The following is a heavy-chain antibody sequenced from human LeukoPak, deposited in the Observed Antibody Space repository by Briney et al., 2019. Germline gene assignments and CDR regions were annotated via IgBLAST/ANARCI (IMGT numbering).Heavy chain of an antibody. J-gene: IGHJ6*03. D-gene: IGHD2-2*01. CDR1: GGSISSYY. CDR2: IYYSGST. CDR3: ARVRADYSSPTEENYYYYMDA. V-gene: IGHV4-59*01. Sequence: SETLSLTCTVSGGSISSYYWSWIRQPPGKGLEWIGYIYYSGSTNYNPSLKSRVTISVDTSKNQFSLKLSSVTAADTAVYYCARVRADYSSPTEENYYYYMDAWGKGTTVTVSS.